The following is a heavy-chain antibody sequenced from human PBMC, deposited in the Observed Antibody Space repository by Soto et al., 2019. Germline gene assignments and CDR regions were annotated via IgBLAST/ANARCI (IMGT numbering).Heavy chain of an antibody. CDR3: ARNIVVVAAAFSYYYYYYMDV. J-gene: IGHJ6*03. Sequence: QVQLVQSGAEVKKPGASVKVSCKASGYTFTSYGISWVRQAPGQGLEWMGWISAYNGNTNYAQKLQGRVTMTTDTSTSIAYMELRSLRSDDTAVYYCARNIVVVAAAFSYYYYYYMDVWGKGTTVTVSS. D-gene: IGHD2-2*01. CDR1: GYTFTSYG. V-gene: IGHV1-18*01. CDR2: ISAYNGNT.